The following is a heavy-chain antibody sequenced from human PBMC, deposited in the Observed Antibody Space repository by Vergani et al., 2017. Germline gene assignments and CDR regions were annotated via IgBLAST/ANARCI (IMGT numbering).Heavy chain of an antibody. Sequence: EVQLVESGGGLVQPGGSLRLSCAASGFTFRNYWMNWVRQAPGKGLEWVANIKEDGSEKYYVDSVKGRFTISRDNAKNSLYLEMNSLRVEDTAVYYCSRFSAVFRCLNSDPGGGWFDPWGQGTLVTVSS. CDR1: GFTFRNYW. CDR2: IKEDGSEK. J-gene: IGHJ5*02. CDR3: SRFSAVFRCLNSDPGGGWFDP. D-gene: IGHD3-3*01. V-gene: IGHV3-7*01.